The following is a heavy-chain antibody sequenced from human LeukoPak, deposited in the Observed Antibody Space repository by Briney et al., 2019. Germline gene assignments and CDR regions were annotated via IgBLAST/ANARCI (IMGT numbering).Heavy chain of an antibody. CDR3: ARDHYAFITGTPFRFDP. J-gene: IGHJ5*02. Sequence: ASVKVSCKASGYTFTSYGISWVRQAPGQGLECMGWISAYNGNTNYAQKLQGRVTMTTDTSTSTAYMELRSLRSDDTAVYYCARDHYAFITGTPFRFDPWGQGTLVTVSS. D-gene: IGHD1-7*01. V-gene: IGHV1-18*01. CDR2: ISAYNGNT. CDR1: GYTFTSYG.